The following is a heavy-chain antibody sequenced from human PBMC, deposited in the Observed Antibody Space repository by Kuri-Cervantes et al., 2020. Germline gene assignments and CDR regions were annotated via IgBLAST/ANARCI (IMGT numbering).Heavy chain of an antibody. Sequence: GGSLRLSCAASGFTFSSYGMHWVRQAPGKGLEWVAVISYDGSNKYYADSVKGRFTISRDNSKNTLYLQMNSLRAEDTAVYYCARTSAAADYYYYYYGMDVWGQGTTVTVSS. CDR2: ISYDGSNK. CDR3: ARTSAAADYYYYYYGMDV. J-gene: IGHJ6*02. D-gene: IGHD6-13*01. V-gene: IGHV3-30*03. CDR1: GFTFSSYG.